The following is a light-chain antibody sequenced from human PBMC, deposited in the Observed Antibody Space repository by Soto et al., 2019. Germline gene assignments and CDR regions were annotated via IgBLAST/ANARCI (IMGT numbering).Light chain of an antibody. CDR2: GAS. V-gene: IGKV3-15*01. Sequence: EIVLTQSPATLSVSPGERATLSCRASQSVSRNFAWYQQKPGQAPRLLIYGASTRATDIPARFSGSGSGTEFTLTINSLQSEDFAVYYCQQYTAWPPWTFGQGTKVDI. CDR3: QQYTAWPPWT. CDR1: QSVSRN. J-gene: IGKJ1*01.